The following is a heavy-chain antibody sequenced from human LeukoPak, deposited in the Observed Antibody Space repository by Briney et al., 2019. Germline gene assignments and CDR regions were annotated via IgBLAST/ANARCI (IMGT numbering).Heavy chain of an antibody. V-gene: IGHV3-48*03. Sequence: GGSLRLSCGPSGFTFSSYEMNWVRQAPGKGLEWVAYISSSGSTIYYADAVKGRFTISRDNAKNSLYLQMNSLRAEDTAVYYCARAPEQRGYSYGTAEYFQHWGQGTLVTVSS. CDR3: ARAPEQRGYSYGTAEYFQH. CDR2: ISSSGSTI. CDR1: GFTFSSYE. D-gene: IGHD5-18*01. J-gene: IGHJ1*01.